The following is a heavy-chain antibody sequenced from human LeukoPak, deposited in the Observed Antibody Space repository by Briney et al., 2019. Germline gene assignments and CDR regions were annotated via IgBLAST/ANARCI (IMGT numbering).Heavy chain of an antibody. CDR2: ISAYNGNT. J-gene: IGHJ3*01. CDR3: ARGSGPLWFGELYAFDL. Sequence: ASVKVSCKASGYTFTSYGIRWVRQAPGQGLEWMGWISAYNGNTNYAQKLQGRVTMTTDTSTSTAYMELRSLRSDDTAVYYCARGSGPLWFGELYAFDLWGQGTMVTVSS. CDR1: GYTFTSYG. V-gene: IGHV1-18*01. D-gene: IGHD3-10*01.